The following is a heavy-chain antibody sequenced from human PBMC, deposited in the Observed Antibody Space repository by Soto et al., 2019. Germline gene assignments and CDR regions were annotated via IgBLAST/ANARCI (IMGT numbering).Heavy chain of an antibody. CDR2: ISSSSSYI. V-gene: IGHV3-21*01. J-gene: IGHJ4*02. CDR3: ARGDGYDLNDYVWGSYRYYFDY. D-gene: IGHD3-16*02. CDR1: GFTFSSYS. Sequence: GGSLRLSCAASGFTFSSYSMNWVRQAPGKGLEWVSSISSSSSYIYYADSVKGRFTISRDNAKNSLYLQMNSLRAEDTAVYYCARGDGYDLNDYVWGSYRYYFDYWGQGTLVTVSS.